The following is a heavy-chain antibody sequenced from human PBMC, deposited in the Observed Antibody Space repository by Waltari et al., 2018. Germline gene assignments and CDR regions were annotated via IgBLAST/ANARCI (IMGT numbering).Heavy chain of an antibody. D-gene: IGHD6-19*01. Sequence: EVQLVESGGDLVQPGGSLRLSCAASGFTFRSYWMRWVRQAPGKGPEWVANIKEVGTQIYYLDSVKGRFTISRDNAKNTLYLQMNSLRAEDTAVYYCARRLSSGCEYWGQGALVTVSS. J-gene: IGHJ4*02. CDR1: GFTFRSYW. CDR3: ARRLSSGCEY. CDR2: IKEVGTQI. V-gene: IGHV3-7*04.